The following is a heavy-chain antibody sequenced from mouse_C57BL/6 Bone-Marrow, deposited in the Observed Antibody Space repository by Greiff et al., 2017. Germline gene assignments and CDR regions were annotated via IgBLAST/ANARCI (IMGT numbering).Heavy chain of an antibody. J-gene: IGHJ1*03. CDR3: ARSYYDYDEWYFDV. CDR2: IYWDDDK. V-gene: IGHV8-12*01. Sequence: QVTLKVCGPGILQSSQTLSLTCSFSGFSLSTSGMGVSWIRQPSGKGLEWLAHIYWDDDKRYNPSLKSRLTISKDTSRNQVFLKITSVDTADTATYYCARSYYDYDEWYFDVWGTGTTVTVSS. D-gene: IGHD2-4*01. CDR1: GFSLSTSGMG.